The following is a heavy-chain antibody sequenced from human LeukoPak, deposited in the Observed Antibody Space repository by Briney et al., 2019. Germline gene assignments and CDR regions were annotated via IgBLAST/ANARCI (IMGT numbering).Heavy chain of an antibody. CDR3: AREGGIYGDPGRDY. D-gene: IGHD4-17*01. CDR2: ISWNSGSI. V-gene: IGHV3-9*01. Sequence: GGSLRLSCAASGFTFDDYAMHWVRQAPGKGLEWVSGISWNSGSIGYADSVKGRFTISRDNAKNSLYLQMNSLRAEDTALYYCAREGGIYGDPGRDYWGQGTLVTVSS. CDR1: GFTFDDYA. J-gene: IGHJ4*02.